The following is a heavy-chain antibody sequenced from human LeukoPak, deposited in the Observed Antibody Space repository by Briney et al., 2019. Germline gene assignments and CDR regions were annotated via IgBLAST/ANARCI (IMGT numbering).Heavy chain of an antibody. CDR3: ARRYSSGWYSRYYFDY. Sequence: PSATLSLTCTVSGGSMSSSSYYSGWLRQRPGKGLEGFGSIYYSGSTYYNPSLKSRVTISVDTSKNQFSLKLSSVTAADTAVYYCARRYSSGWYSRYYFDYWGQGTLVTVSS. CDR1: GGSMSSSSYY. D-gene: IGHD6-19*01. J-gene: IGHJ4*02. V-gene: IGHV4-39*01. CDR2: IYYSGST.